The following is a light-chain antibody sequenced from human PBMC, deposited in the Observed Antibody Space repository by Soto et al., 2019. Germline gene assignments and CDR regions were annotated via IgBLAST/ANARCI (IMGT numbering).Light chain of an antibody. Sequence: DIQMTQSPSSLSASVGDRVTITCQASQDISNYLNWYQQKPGKAPQLLIYDASNLETGVPSRFSGSGSGKEFTFTINSLQPEDIATYYCQQYDNLPFTFGPGTKVDIK. CDR1: QDISNY. J-gene: IGKJ3*01. V-gene: IGKV1-33*01. CDR3: QQYDNLPFT. CDR2: DAS.